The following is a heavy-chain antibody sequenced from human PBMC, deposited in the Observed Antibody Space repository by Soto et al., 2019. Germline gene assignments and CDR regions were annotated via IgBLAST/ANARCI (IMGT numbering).Heavy chain of an antibody. J-gene: IGHJ4*02. Sequence: QVQLVQSGAEVKKPGSSVKVSCKASGGTFSSYTISWVRQDPGQGLEWMGRIIPILGIANYAQKFQGRVTITADKSTSTAYMELSSMRSEDTAVYYCASRYDSSDYWGQGTLVTVSS. CDR2: IIPILGIA. CDR3: ASRYDSSDY. V-gene: IGHV1-69*02. CDR1: GGTFSSYT. D-gene: IGHD3-22*01.